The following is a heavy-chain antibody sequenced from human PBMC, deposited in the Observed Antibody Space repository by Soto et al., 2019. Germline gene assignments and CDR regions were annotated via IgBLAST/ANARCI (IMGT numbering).Heavy chain of an antibody. Sequence: QVQLQESGPGLVKPSETLSLTCTVSGGSISSYYWSWIRQPPGKGLEWIGYIYYSGSTNYNPSLKSRVTISVDTSKNQFSLKLSSVTAADTAVYYCARQQYSSTTNFDYWVQGTLVTVSS. D-gene: IGHD6-13*01. CDR2: IYYSGST. V-gene: IGHV4-59*01. CDR1: GGSISSYY. CDR3: ARQQYSSTTNFDY. J-gene: IGHJ4*02.